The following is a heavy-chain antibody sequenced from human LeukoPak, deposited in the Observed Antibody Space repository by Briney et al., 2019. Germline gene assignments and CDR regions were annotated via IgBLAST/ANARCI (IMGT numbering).Heavy chain of an antibody. J-gene: IGHJ4*02. Sequence: ASVTVSCKASGYTFTSYAMNWVRQAPGQGLEWMGWINTNTGNPTHAQGFTGRFVFSLDTSVSTAYLQISSLKAEDTAVYYCARDGVGATYDYWGQGTLVTVSS. CDR1: GYTFTSYA. V-gene: IGHV7-4-1*02. D-gene: IGHD1-26*01. CDR3: ARDGVGATYDY. CDR2: INTNTGNP.